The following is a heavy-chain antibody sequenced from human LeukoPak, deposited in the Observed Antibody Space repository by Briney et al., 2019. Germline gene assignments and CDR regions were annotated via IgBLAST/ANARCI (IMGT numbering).Heavy chain of an antibody. CDR1: GFTFSDYY. V-gene: IGHV3-23*01. D-gene: IGHD6-19*01. CDR2: ISASGGTT. J-gene: IGHJ4*02. Sequence: GESLKISCTASGFTFSDYYMSWIRQAPGKGLEWVSSISASGGTTYYADSVKGRFTISRDNSKNTLYLQMNSLRAEDTAVYYCAKDGRGSHSSGSYFDYWGQGTLVTVSA. CDR3: AKDGRGSHSSGSYFDY.